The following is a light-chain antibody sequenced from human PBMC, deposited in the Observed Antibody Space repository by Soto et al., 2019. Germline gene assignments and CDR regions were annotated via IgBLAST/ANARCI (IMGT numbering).Light chain of an antibody. J-gene: IGLJ3*02. V-gene: IGLV1-40*01. CDR3: QSYDRSLSGWV. Sequence: QAVVTQPPSMSGAPGQRVTISCTGSSSNIGAGYDVHWYQQLPGTPPKLLIYLNNDRPSGVPDRFSGSKSGTSASLAITGLRADDEAVYYCQSYDRSLSGWVFGTGTKVTVL. CDR2: LNN. CDR1: SSNIGAGYD.